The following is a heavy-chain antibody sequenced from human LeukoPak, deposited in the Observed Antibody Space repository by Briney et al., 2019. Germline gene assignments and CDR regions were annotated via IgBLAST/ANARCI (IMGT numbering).Heavy chain of an antibody. V-gene: IGHV4-38-2*02. Sequence: SETLSLTCAVSGYSISSGYYWGWIRQPPGKGLEWIGSIYHSGSTYYNPSLKSRGTISVDTSKNQFSLKLSSVTAADTAVYYCARDPGRYFDWLLIPDAFDIWGQGTMVTVSS. D-gene: IGHD3-9*01. CDR1: GYSISSGYY. CDR3: ARDPGRYFDWLLIPDAFDI. J-gene: IGHJ3*02. CDR2: IYHSGST.